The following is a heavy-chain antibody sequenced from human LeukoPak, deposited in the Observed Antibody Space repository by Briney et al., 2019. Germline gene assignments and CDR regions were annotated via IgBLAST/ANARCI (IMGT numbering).Heavy chain of an antibody. CDR1: AFNISKTY. Sequence: GGSLRLSCAASAFNISKTYLMWARQAPGRRLEWVSVTYAGGASWYGDFVEGRFTISRDNSKNTVYLQMNGLRGDDTAIYYCARADSTKWWGLDPWGQGTQVTVAS. CDR3: ARADSTKWWGLDP. V-gene: IGHV3-53*01. J-gene: IGHJ5*02. D-gene: IGHD2-15*01. CDR2: TYAGGAS.